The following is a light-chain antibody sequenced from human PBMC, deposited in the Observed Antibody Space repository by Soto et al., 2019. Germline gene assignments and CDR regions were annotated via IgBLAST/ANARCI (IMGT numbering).Light chain of an antibody. V-gene: IGKV1-33*01. Sequence: DIQMTQSPSSLSASVGDSVTISCQASQDINNFLNWYQQKPEKPPQLLIYDASTWEKGVPSRFSEAGSGADFSFTISNLQPEDSATYYCQQYEDLPLTFGQGTKVEIK. CDR1: QDINNF. CDR3: QQYEDLPLT. CDR2: DAS. J-gene: IGKJ1*01.